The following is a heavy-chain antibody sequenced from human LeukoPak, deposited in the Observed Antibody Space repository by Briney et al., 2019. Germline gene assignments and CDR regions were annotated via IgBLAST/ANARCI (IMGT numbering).Heavy chain of an antibody. J-gene: IGHJ4*02. CDR3: ARDPPGIAASVSGG. D-gene: IGHD6-13*01. V-gene: IGHV3-53*01. CDR1: GFTVSNNY. Sequence: GGSLRLSCKASGFTVSNNYMNWVRRAPGKGLEWVALIYSGGTTNYADSVKGRFTISRDNSKNTLYLQMTNVGVEDTAVYYCARDPPGIAASVSGGWGQGTLVTVSS. CDR2: IYSGGTT.